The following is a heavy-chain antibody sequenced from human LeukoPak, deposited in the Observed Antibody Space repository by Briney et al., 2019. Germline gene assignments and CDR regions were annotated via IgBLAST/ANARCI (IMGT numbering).Heavy chain of an antibody. J-gene: IGHJ4*02. CDR1: GGSFSGYY. CDR2: INHSGST. CDR3: ARDGRGLDY. D-gene: IGHD3-10*01. V-gene: IGHV4-34*01. Sequence: NTSETLSLTCAVYGGSFSGYYWSWIRQPPGKGLEWIGEINHSGSTNYNPSLKSRVTISVDTSKNQFSLKLSSVTAADTAVYYCARDGRGLDYWGQGTLVTVSS.